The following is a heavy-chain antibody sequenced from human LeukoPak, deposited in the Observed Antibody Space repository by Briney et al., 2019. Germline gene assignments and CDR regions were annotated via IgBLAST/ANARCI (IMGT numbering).Heavy chain of an antibody. D-gene: IGHD2-2*01. CDR2: IYTSGST. CDR1: GGSISSYY. CDR3: ARESTTTWGGRFDP. J-gene: IGHJ5*02. V-gene: IGHV4-4*07. Sequence: SETLSLTCTVSGGSISSYYWSWIRQPAGKGLQWIRRIYTSGSTNYNPSLKSRVTMSVDTSKNQFSLKLSSVTAADTAVYYCARESTTTWGGRFDPWGQGTQVTVFS.